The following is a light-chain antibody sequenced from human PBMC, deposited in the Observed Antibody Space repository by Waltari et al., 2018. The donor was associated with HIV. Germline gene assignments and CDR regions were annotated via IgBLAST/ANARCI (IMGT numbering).Light chain of an antibody. CDR1: QSVSSNY. CDR2: GAS. CDR3: QQYGRSPRT. J-gene: IGKJ1*01. V-gene: IGKV3-20*01. Sequence: EIVLTQSPGTLSLSPGERATLSCRASQSVSSNYLAWYQQTPGQAPRLLIYGASSRATGIPDRFSGSGSGTDFTLTISRLEPEDFAVYYCQQYGRSPRTFGQGTKVEI.